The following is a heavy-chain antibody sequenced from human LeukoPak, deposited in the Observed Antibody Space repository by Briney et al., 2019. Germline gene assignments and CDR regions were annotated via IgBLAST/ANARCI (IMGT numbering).Heavy chain of an antibody. CDR3: ARHSGSYYVC. J-gene: IGHJ4*02. CDR2: IYYSGST. Sequence: SETLSLTCAVPGGSVSSSTYSWGWVRQPPGKGLEWIGSIYYSGSTYYNPSLKSRVTISVDTSKNQFSLKLSSVTAADTAVYYCARHSGSYYVCWGQGTLVTVSS. D-gene: IGHD1-26*01. CDR1: GGSVSSSTYS. V-gene: IGHV4-39*01.